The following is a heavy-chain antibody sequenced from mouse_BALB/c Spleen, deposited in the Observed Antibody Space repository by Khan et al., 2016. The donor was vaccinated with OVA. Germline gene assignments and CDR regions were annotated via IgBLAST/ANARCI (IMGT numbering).Heavy chain of an antibody. CDR3: ARMKPYGYFDV. J-gene: IGHJ1*01. CDR1: GYTFTNYG. V-gene: IGHV9-3-1*01. Sequence: QIQLVQSGPELKKPGETVKISCKASGYTFTNYGMNWVKQAPGKGLKWMGWINTYTGEPTYADDFKGRFAFSLETSASTVYLQINNLKNEDTATYFCARMKPYGYFDVWGAGTTVTVSS. CDR2: INTYTGEP.